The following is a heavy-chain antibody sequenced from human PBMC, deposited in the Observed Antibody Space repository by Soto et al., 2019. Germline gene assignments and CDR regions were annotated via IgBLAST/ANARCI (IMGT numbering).Heavy chain of an antibody. Sequence: SETLSLTCTVSGGSISSSSYYWGWIRQPPGKGLEWIGSIYYSGSTYYNPSLKSRVTISVDTSKNQFSLKLSSVTAADMAVYYCAKREYCSSTSCSYYFDYWGQGTLVTVSS. CDR3: AKREYCSSTSCSYYFDY. D-gene: IGHD2-2*01. CDR1: GGSISSSSYY. CDR2: IYYSGST. V-gene: IGHV4-39*01. J-gene: IGHJ4*02.